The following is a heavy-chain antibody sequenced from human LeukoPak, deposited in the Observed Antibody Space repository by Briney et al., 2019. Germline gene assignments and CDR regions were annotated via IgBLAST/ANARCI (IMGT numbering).Heavy chain of an antibody. CDR2: ISSSGSTM. Sequence: GGSLRLSCAASGFTFNSYEMNWVRQAPGKGLEWVSYISSSGSTMYYADSVRGRLTISRENAKNLLYLEVNSLRAEDTAVYYCARRYCSSTSCTLGYWGQGTLVIVSS. D-gene: IGHD2-2*01. J-gene: IGHJ4*02. V-gene: IGHV3-48*03. CDR3: ARRYCSSTSCTLGY. CDR1: GFTFNSYE.